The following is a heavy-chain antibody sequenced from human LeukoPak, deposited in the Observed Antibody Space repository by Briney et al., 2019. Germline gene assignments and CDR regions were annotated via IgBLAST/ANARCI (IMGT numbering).Heavy chain of an antibody. V-gene: IGHV1-69-2*01. CDR2: VDPEDGET. CDR3: ATARIVGATNTFDY. Sequence: ASVKVSCKVSGYTFTDYYMRWVQQAPGKGLEWMGLVDPEDGETIYAEKFQGRVTITADTSTDTAYMELSSLRSEDTAVYYCATARIVGATNTFDYWGQGTLVTVSS. J-gene: IGHJ4*02. D-gene: IGHD1-26*01. CDR1: GYTFTDYY.